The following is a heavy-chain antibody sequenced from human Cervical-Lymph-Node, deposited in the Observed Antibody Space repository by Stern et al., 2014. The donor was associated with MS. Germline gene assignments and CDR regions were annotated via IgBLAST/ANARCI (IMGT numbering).Heavy chain of an antibody. J-gene: IGHJ4*02. V-gene: IGHV3-21*01. D-gene: IGHD2-15*01. CDR2: ISSSSSYI. Sequence: VQLVESGGGLVKPGGSLRLSCAASGFTFSSYSMNWVRQAPGKGLEWVSSISSSSSYIYYADSVKGRFTISRDNAKTSLYLQMNSLRAEDTAVYYCASHYCSGGSCYHGVDYWGQGTLVTVSS. CDR3: ASHYCSGGSCYHGVDY. CDR1: GFTFSSYS.